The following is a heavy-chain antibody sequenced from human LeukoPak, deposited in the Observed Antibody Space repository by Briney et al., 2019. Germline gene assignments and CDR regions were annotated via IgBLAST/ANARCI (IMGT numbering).Heavy chain of an antibody. D-gene: IGHD5-18*01. J-gene: IGHJ4*02. CDR3: ARAPWGTGYTGDY. CDR2: ISSSGSTI. CDR1: GFTFSSYE. V-gene: IGHV3-48*03. Sequence: HAGGSLRLSCAASGFTFSSYEMNWVRQAPGKGLEWVSYISSSGSTIYYADSVKGRFTISRDNAKNSLYLQMNSLRAEDTAVYYCARAPWGTGYTGDYWGQGTLVTVSP.